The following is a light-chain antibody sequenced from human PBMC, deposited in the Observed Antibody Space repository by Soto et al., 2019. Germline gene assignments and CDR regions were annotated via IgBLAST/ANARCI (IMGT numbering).Light chain of an antibody. CDR2: WAS. CDR3: QQYYSTPYT. V-gene: IGKV4-1*01. Sequence: DIVMTQSPDSLAVSLGERATINCKSSQSVLDSSSNKNYLAWYQQKPGQSPKLLIYWASTRESGVPDRFSGSGSGTDFTLTISILQAEDVAVYYCQQYYSTPYTFCRGTKLEIK. CDR1: QSVLDSSSNKNY. J-gene: IGKJ2*01.